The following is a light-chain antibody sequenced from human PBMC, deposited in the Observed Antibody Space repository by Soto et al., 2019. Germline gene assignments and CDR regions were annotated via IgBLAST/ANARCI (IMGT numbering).Light chain of an antibody. Sequence: QSVLTPPPSVSAAPGQKVTISCSGSSSNIGNNYVSWFQQLPGTAPKLLIYASNKRPSGIPDRFAGSKSGTSATLDITGLQTGDEAEYYCATWDRSLTGEVFGGGTKLTVL. CDR3: ATWDRSLTGEV. CDR2: ASN. CDR1: SSNIGNNY. J-gene: IGLJ2*01. V-gene: IGLV1-51*01.